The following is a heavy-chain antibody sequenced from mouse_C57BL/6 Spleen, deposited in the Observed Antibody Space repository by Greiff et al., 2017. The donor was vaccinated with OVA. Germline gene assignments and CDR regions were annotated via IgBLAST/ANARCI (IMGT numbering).Heavy chain of an antibody. CDR3: ARQDYYDGYFDV. CDR1: GYTFTGYW. V-gene: IGHV1-64*01. D-gene: IGHD1-1*01. Sequence: QVQLQQPGAELVRPGASVTLSCKASGYTFTGYWMHWVKQRPGQGLEWIGMIDPNSGGTNYNEKFKGKATLTVDKSSSTAYMHLSSLTSEDSAVYCCARQDYYDGYFDVWGTGTTVTVSS. J-gene: IGHJ1*03. CDR2: IDPNSGGT.